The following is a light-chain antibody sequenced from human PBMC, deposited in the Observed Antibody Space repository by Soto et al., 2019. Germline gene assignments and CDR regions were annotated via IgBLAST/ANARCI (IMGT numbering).Light chain of an antibody. CDR3: QQYGSSPRT. V-gene: IGKV3-20*01. CDR1: QRVSST. J-gene: IGKJ5*01. CDR2: GAS. Sequence: EVMMTQSPATLSVSPGERATLSCWASQRVSSTLAWYQQSHGRAPRALIYGASNRATGIPDRFSGGGSGTDLTITLPRLEPEDFEVYYCQQYGSSPRTFGQGTRLDI.